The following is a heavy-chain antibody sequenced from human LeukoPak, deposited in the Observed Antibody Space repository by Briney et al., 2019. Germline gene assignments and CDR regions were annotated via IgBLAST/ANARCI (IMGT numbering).Heavy chain of an antibody. D-gene: IGHD4-23*01. V-gene: IGHV3-21*01. J-gene: IGHJ6*02. CDR1: GFTFSSYS. CDR2: ISSSSSYI. Sequence: KPGGSLRLSCAASGFTFSSYSMNWVRQAPGKGLEWVSSISSSSSYIYYADSVKGRFTISRDNAKNSLYLQMNSLRAEDTAVYYCASWLGGNSNYGMDVWGQGTTVTVSS. CDR3: ASWLGGNSNYGMDV.